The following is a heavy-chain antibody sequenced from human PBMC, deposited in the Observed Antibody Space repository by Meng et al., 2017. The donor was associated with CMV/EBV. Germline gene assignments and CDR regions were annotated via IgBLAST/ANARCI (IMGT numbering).Heavy chain of an antibody. J-gene: IGHJ6*02. CDR1: GYSFTSYW. V-gene: IGHV5-51*01. D-gene: IGHD6-13*01. CDR2: IYPGDSDT. Sequence: GESLKISCKGSGYSFTSYWIGWVRQMPGKGLEWMGIIYPGDSDTRYSPSFQGQVTISADKSISTAYLQWSSLKASDTAMYYCARPIAAAGNDYCGMDVWGQGTTVTVSS. CDR3: ARPIAAAGNDYCGMDV.